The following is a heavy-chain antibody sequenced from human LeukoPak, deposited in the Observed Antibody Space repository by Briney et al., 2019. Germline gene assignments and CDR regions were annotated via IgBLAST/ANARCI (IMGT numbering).Heavy chain of an antibody. V-gene: IGHV3-21*01. CDR2: ISSRGDDV. Sequence: GGSLRLSCAASGFTFSSYSMNWVRQAPGKGLEWVSSISSRGDDVYYADSVKGRFTISRDNAKNSLYLQMNSLRAEDTAVYYCARAVEYNIVTGYGILYWGQGTLVTVSS. CDR1: GFTFSSYS. J-gene: IGHJ4*02. CDR3: ARAVEYNIVTGYGILY. D-gene: IGHD3-9*01.